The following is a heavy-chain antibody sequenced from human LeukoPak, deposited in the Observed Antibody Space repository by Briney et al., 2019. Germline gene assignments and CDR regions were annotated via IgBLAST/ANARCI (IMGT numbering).Heavy chain of an antibody. CDR1: GGSISNYF. V-gene: IGHV4-4*07. J-gene: IGHJ3*02. D-gene: IGHD3-10*01. CDR2: IYSTGRS. Sequence: SETLSLTCTVSGGSISNYFWSWVRQPAGKGLEWIGRIYSTGRSDYNPSLKSRITMSVDTSKNQFSLKLSSVTAADTAVYYCARDGARYYGSGDDAFDIWGQGTMVTVSS. CDR3: ARDGARYYGSGDDAFDI.